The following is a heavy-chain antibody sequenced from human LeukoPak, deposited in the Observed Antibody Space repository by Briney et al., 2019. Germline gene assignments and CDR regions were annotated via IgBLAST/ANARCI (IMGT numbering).Heavy chain of an antibody. CDR2: IYYSGST. D-gene: IGHD2-15*01. J-gene: IGHJ4*02. V-gene: IGHV4-59*08. CDR1: GGSISSYY. CDR3: ARRTRGYDH. Sequence: SETLSLTCTVSGGSISSYYWSWIRQPPGKGLEWIGTIYYSGSTYYNPSLKSRVTISVDTSKTQFSLKLSSVTAADTAVYYCARRTRGYDHWGQGALVTVSS.